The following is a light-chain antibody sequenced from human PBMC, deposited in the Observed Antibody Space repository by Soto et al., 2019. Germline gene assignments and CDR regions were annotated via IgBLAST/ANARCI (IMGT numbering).Light chain of an antibody. Sequence: EIVLTQSPGTLSLSPGERATVSCKTSQISGSNFLAWYQQKPGQAPRLLIDGASNRATGIPARFSGSGSGTDFTLTISSLEPEDFAVYFCQQRSSWPLTFGGGTKVDIK. CDR3: QQRSSWPLT. CDR1: QISGSNF. J-gene: IGKJ4*02. CDR2: GAS. V-gene: IGKV3-11*01.